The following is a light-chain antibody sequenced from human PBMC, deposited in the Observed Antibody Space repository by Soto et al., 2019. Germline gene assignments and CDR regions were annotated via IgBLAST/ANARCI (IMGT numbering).Light chain of an antibody. V-gene: IGKV1-5*01. J-gene: IGKJ1*01. CDR2: YVS. CDR1: QNVNRW. Sequence: DIQMTQSPSTLSASVGDRVSITCRASQNVNRWLASYQQKPRTAPTLLSYYVSTWEIGVPSRFSGXGSXTELTXTIXXLQXDDFATAYCQHYNDYTTFGQGTQVEVK. CDR3: QHYNDYTT.